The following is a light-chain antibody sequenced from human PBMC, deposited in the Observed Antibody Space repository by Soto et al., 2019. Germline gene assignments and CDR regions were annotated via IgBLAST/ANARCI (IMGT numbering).Light chain of an antibody. V-gene: IGKV4-1*01. J-gene: IGKJ4*01. CDR1: QRVLYISNNKNY. Sequence: DIVMTQSPDSLAVSLGERATINCKSSQRVLYISNNKNYLAWYQQKPGQPPKLLIYWASTRESGVPDRFSGSGSGTDFTLTISSLQAEDAAVYYCQQYFSTPLTFGGGTKVEIK. CDR3: QQYFSTPLT. CDR2: WAS.